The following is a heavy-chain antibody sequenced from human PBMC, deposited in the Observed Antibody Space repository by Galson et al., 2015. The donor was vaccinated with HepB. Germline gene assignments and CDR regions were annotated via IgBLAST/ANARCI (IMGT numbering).Heavy chain of an antibody. J-gene: IGHJ4*02. CDR2: ISYDGSNK. D-gene: IGHD3-10*01. Sequence: SLRLSCAASGFTFSSYAMHWVRQAPGKGLEWVAVISYDGSNKYYADSVKGRFTISRDNSKNTLYLQMNSLRAEDTAVYYCASGLPFYGSGRTEFDYWGQGTLVTVSS. CDR1: GFTFSSYA. V-gene: IGHV3-30*04. CDR3: ASGLPFYGSGRTEFDY.